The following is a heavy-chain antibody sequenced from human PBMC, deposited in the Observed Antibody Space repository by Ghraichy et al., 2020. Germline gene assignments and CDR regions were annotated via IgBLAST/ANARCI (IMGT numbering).Heavy chain of an antibody. J-gene: IGHJ3*02. V-gene: IGHV1-24*01. CDR2: FDPEDGET. Sequence: ASVKVSCKVSGYTLTELSMHWVRQAPGKGLEWMGGFDPEDGETIYAQKFQGRVTMTEDTSTDTAYMELSSLRSEDTAVYYCATGLIVVVVAATPDAFDIWGQGTMVTVSS. CDR3: ATGLIVVVVAATPDAFDI. CDR1: GYTLTELS. D-gene: IGHD2-15*01.